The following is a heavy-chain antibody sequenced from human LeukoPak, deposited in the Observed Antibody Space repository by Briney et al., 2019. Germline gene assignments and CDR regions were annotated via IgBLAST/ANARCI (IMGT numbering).Heavy chain of an antibody. V-gene: IGHV3-53*01. J-gene: IGHJ3*02. CDR1: GFTVSSNY. CDR3: ARGLLQWSAFDI. Sequence: GGSLRLSCAASGFTVSSNYMSWVRQAPGKGLGGVSVIESGDSTYSADSVKGRFTLSRDNSQNTVYLLMNSLRAEDTAVYYCARGLLQWSAFDIWGQGTMVTVSS. CDR2: IESGDST. D-gene: IGHD2-21*02.